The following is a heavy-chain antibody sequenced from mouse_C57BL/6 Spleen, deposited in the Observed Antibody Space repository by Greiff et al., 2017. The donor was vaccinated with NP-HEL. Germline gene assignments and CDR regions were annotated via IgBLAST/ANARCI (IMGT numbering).Heavy chain of an antibody. Sequence: VQLQQSGAELARPGASVKLSCKASGYTFTSYGISWVKQRTGQGLEWIGEIYPRSGNTYYNEKFKGQATLTADKSSSPAYMGLRSLTSEDAAVYFCARGVIYYDYDVGYYLDYWGQGTTLTVSS. CDR3: ARGVIYYDYDVGYYLDY. CDR2: IYPRSGNT. V-gene: IGHV1-81*01. D-gene: IGHD2-4*01. J-gene: IGHJ2*01. CDR1: GYTFTSYG.